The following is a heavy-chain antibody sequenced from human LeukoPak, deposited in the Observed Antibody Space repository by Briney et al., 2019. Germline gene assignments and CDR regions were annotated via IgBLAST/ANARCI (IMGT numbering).Heavy chain of an antibody. Sequence: PSETLSLTCAVSGGSISSSNWWSWVRQPPGEGLEWIGEIYHSGSTNYNPSLKSRVTISVDKSKNQFSLKLSSVTAADTAVYYCARTYYYDRRLDYWGQGTLVTVSS. J-gene: IGHJ4*02. CDR3: ARTYYYDRRLDY. CDR1: GGSISSSNW. CDR2: IYHSGST. V-gene: IGHV4-4*02. D-gene: IGHD3-10*02.